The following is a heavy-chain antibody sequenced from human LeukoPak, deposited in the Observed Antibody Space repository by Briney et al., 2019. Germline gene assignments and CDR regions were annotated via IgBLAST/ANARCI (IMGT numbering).Heavy chain of an antibody. J-gene: IGHJ4*02. V-gene: IGHV3-21*01. CDR3: ARDGPSSSPYYFDY. D-gene: IGHD6-6*01. Sequence: GGSLRLSCAASGFTFSSYSMNWVRQAPGKGLEWVSSISSSSSYIYYADSVKGRFTISRDNAKNSLYLQMNSLRAEDTAVYYCARDGPSSSPYYFDYWGQGTLVTVSS. CDR2: ISSSSSYI. CDR1: GFTFSSYS.